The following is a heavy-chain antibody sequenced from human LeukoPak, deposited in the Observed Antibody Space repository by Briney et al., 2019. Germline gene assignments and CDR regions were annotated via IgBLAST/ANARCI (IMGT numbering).Heavy chain of an antibody. CDR2: INHSGST. J-gene: IGHJ4*02. D-gene: IGHD5-12*01. V-gene: IGHV4-34*01. Sequence: SETLSLTCAVYGGSFSGYYCGWIRQPPGKGLEWIGEINHSGSTNYNPSLKSRVTISVDTSKNQFSLKLSSVTAADTAVYYCARRRSVATITFDYWGQGNLVTVSS. CDR1: GGSFSGYY. CDR3: ARRRSVATITFDY.